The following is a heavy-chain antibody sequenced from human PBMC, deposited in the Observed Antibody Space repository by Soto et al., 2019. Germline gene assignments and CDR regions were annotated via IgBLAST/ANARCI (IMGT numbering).Heavy chain of an antibody. CDR2: IWYDGSNK. V-gene: IGHV3-33*01. Sequence: PGGSLRLSCAASGFTFSSYGMHWVRQAPGKGLEWVAVIWYDGSNKYYADSVKGRFTISRDNSKNTLYLQMNSLRAEDTAVYYCAREGLYYGSGSYLTYYYYGMDVWGQGTTVTVSS. J-gene: IGHJ6*02. CDR3: AREGLYYGSGSYLTYYYYGMDV. CDR1: GFTFSSYG. D-gene: IGHD3-10*01.